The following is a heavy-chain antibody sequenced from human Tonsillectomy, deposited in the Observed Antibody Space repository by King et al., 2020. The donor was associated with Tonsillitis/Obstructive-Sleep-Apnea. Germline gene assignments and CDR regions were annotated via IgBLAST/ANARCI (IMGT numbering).Heavy chain of an antibody. CDR2: IYYSGST. CDR3: AREGPAGDLDY. CDR1: GGSISSYY. V-gene: IGHV4-59*01. J-gene: IGHJ4*02. Sequence: QLQESGPGLVKPSETLSLTCTVSGGSISSYYWSWIRQPPGKGLEWLGYIYYSGSTNYNPSLKSRVTISVDTSKNQFSLKLSSVTAADTAVYYCAREGPAGDLDYWGQGTLVTVSS. D-gene: IGHD7-27*01.